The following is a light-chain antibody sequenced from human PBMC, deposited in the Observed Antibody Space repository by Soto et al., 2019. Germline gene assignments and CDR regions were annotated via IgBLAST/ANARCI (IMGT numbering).Light chain of an antibody. CDR1: QSVGSS. CDR3: QQDDTSSIT. Sequence: ESVLTQHPGTLSLSPGERATLSCRASQSVGSSLSWYQQKPGQAPRLLFYGASNRATAIPDRFSGSGFGTDFTLTIIRLEPEDFAVYYCQQDDTSSITFGQGTRLEIK. J-gene: IGKJ5*01. CDR2: GAS. V-gene: IGKV3-20*01.